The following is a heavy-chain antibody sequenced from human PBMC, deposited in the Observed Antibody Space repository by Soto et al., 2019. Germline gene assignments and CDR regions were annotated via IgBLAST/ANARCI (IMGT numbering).Heavy chain of an antibody. CDR2: ISYDGSNK. Sequence: PGGSLRLSCAASGFTFSSYAMHWVRQAPGKGLEWVAVISYDGSNKYYADSVKGRFTISRDNSKNTLYLQMNSLRAEDTAVYYCASSPSGDSLYDFDIWGQGTMVTVSS. D-gene: IGHD2-21*01. CDR1: GFTFSSYA. CDR3: ASSPSGDSLYDFDI. J-gene: IGHJ3*02. V-gene: IGHV3-30-3*01.